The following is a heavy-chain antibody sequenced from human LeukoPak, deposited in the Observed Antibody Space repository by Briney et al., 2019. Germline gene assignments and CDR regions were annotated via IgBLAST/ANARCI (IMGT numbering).Heavy chain of an antibody. CDR3: ARVSRPMVRGVKPEY. CDR1: GFTFSSYG. Sequence: GGSLRLSCAASGFTFSSYGMHWVRQAPGKGLEWVAVIWYDGSNKYYADSVKGRFTISRDNSKNTLYLQMNSLRAEDTAVYYCARVSRPMVRGVKPEYWGQGTLVTVSS. V-gene: IGHV3-30*19. J-gene: IGHJ4*02. D-gene: IGHD3-10*01. CDR2: IWYDGSNK.